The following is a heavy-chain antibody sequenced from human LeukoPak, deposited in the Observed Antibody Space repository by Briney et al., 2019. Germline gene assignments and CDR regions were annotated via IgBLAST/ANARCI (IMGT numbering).Heavy chain of an antibody. CDR1: GYTFTGYY. CDR3: ARDPSGVPLDY. D-gene: IGHD1-26*01. J-gene: IGHJ4*02. CDR2: INPNSGGT. V-gene: IGHV1-2*02. Sequence: ASVKVSCKASGYTFTGYYMHWVRQAPGQGLEWMGWINPNSGGTNYAQKFQGRVTMTTDTSTSTAYMELRSLRSDDTAVYYCARDPSGVPLDYWGQGTLVTVSS.